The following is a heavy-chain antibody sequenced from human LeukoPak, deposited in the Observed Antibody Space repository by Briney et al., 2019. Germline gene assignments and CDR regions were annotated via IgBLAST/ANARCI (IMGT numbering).Heavy chain of an antibody. Sequence: PSETLSLTCTVSGGSISSGAYYWSWIRQPPGKGLEWIGYIYHRGSTYYNPSLKSRVTISVDTSKNQFSLKLSSVTAADTAVYFCARDRSGLDVWGPGTTVTVSS. J-gene: IGHJ6*02. CDR1: GGSISSGAYY. V-gene: IGHV4-30-2*01. CDR3: ARDRSGLDV. CDR2: IYHRGST.